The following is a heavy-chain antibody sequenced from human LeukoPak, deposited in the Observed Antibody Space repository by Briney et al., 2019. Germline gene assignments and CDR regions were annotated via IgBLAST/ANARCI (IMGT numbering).Heavy chain of an antibody. V-gene: IGHV4-30-4*01. J-gene: IGHJ3*02. D-gene: IGHD3-10*01. CDR3: ASAVVRGVKGAFDI. CDR2: IYYSGST. CDR1: GGSISSGDCY. Sequence: SQTLSLTCTVSGGSISSGDCYWSWIRQPPGKGLEWIGYIYYSGSTYYNPSLKSRVTISVDTSKNQFSLKLSSVTAADTAVYYCASAVVRGVKGAFDIWGQGTMVTVSS.